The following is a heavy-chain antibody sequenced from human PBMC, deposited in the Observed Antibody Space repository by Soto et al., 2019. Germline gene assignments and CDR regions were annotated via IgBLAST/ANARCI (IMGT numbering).Heavy chain of an antibody. J-gene: IGHJ4*02. CDR3: ARDFVLYYYGSGSYLGY. V-gene: IGHV3-7*05. Sequence: GGSLRLSCAASGFTFSSYWMSWVRQAPGKGLEWVANIKQDGSEKYYVDSVKGRFTISRDNAKNSLYLQMNSLRAEDTAVYYCARDFVLYYYGSGSYLGYWGQGTLVTVSS. CDR2: IKQDGSEK. CDR1: GFTFSSYW. D-gene: IGHD3-10*01.